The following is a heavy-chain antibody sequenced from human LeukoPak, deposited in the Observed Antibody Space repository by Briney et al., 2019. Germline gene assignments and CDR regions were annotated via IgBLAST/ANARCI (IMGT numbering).Heavy chain of an antibody. CDR3: ASYDSSGYYFDY. CDR2: ISYDGRNK. CDR1: GFTFSSYA. D-gene: IGHD3-22*01. J-gene: IGHJ4*02. Sequence: GGSLRLSCAASGFTFSSYAMHWVRQAPGKGLEWVAVISYDGRNKYYADSVKGRFTISRDNSKNTLYLQMNSLRAEDTAVYYCASYDSSGYYFDYWGQGTLVTVSS. V-gene: IGHV3-30*04.